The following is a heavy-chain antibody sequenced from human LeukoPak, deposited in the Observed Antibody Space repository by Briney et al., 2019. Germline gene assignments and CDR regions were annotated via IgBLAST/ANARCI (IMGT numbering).Heavy chain of an antibody. Sequence: PSETLSLTCTVSGGSISSSSYYWGWIRQPPGKGLEWIGSIYYSGSTYYNPSLKSRVTISVDTSKNQFSLKLSSVTAADTAVYYCARAINWNYSWFDYWGQGTLVTVSS. V-gene: IGHV4-39*07. CDR1: GGSISSSSYY. CDR3: ARAINWNYSWFDY. J-gene: IGHJ4*02. D-gene: IGHD1-7*01. CDR2: IYYSGST.